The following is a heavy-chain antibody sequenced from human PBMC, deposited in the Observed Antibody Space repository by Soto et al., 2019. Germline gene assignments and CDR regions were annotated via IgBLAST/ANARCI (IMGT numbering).Heavy chain of an antibody. D-gene: IGHD1-26*01. J-gene: IGHJ4*02. CDR2: IFYTGDT. CDR1: YGSRVFCY. Sequence: SDTLSLTCALHYGSRVFCYWSWIRQPPGKGLELIGYIFYTGDTKYNPSLKSRATISVDTSRHQISLKLSSVTAADTAVYYCAREGGGYRFDYWGQG. V-gene: IGHV4-59*01. CDR3: AREGGGYRFDY.